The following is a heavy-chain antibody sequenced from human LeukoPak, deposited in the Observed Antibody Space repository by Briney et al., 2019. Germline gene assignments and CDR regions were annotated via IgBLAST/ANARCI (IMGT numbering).Heavy chain of an antibody. CDR1: GGSFSGYY. CDR2: INHSGST. D-gene: IGHD5-24*01. J-gene: IGHJ4*02. CDR3: ARRRLQFPRLYYFDY. Sequence: PSETLSLTCAVYGGSFSGYYWSWIRQPPGKGLEWIGEINHSGSTNYNPSLKSRVTISVDTSKNQFSLKLSSVTAADTAVYYCARRRLQFPRLYYFDYWGQGTLVTVSS. V-gene: IGHV4-34*01.